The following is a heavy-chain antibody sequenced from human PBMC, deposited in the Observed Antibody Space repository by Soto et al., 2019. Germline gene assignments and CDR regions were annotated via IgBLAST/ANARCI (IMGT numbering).Heavy chain of an antibody. CDR2: ISPSTSHI. D-gene: IGHD2-15*01. CDR3: SGCSGGACHQNYGMDV. Sequence: EVHLVESGGGLVKPGGSLRLSCAVSGFTFSSCTMNWVRQAPGKGLEWVSSISPSTSHIYYADSVKGRFTISRDNAKNSLFLQMNSLRAEDTAVSYCSGCSGGACHQNYGMDVWGKGTTVTVSS. J-gene: IGHJ6*04. V-gene: IGHV3-21*01. CDR1: GFTFSSCT.